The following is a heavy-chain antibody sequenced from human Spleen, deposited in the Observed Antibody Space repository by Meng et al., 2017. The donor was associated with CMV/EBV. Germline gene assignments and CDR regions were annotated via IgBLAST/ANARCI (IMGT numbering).Heavy chain of an antibody. CDR1: GLTVSVNY. J-gene: IGHJ1*01. V-gene: IGHV3-21*01. CDR2: ISGNSHYI. D-gene: IGHD1-7*01. Sequence: GESLKISCAASGLTVSVNYMIWVRQAPGKGLEWVSSISGNSHYIQYADSVKGRFTISRDNARTSLYLQMNSLRPEDTAVYYCARAPGVGGTTGVYWGQGTLVTVSS. CDR3: ARAPGVGGTTGVY.